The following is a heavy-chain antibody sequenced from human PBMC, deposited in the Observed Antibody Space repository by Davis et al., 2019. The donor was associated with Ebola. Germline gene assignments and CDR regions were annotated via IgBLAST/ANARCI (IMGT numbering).Heavy chain of an antibody. D-gene: IGHD6-6*01. CDR2: IYPGDSDT. J-gene: IGHJ3*02. CDR3: ARRIRIAARTYDAFDI. V-gene: IGHV5-51*01. Sequence: PGGSLRLSCTGSGYSFTSYWIGWVRQMPGKGLEWMGIIYPGDSDTRYSPSFQGQVTISADKSISTAYLQWSSLKASDTAMYYCARRIRIAARTYDAFDIWGQGTMVTVSS. CDR1: GYSFTSYW.